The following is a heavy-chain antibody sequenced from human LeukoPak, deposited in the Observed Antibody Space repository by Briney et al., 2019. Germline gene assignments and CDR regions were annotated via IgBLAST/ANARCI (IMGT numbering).Heavy chain of an antibody. CDR3: ARGSFWNAGGRYYGSGSYYGY. CDR2: INHSGST. J-gene: IGHJ4*02. V-gene: IGHV4-34*01. Sequence: SETLSLTCAVYGGSFSGYYWSWIRQPPGKGLEWIGEINHSGSTNYNPSLKSRVTISVDTSKNQFSLKLSSVTAADTAVYYCARGSFWNAGGRYYGSGSYYGYWGQGTLVTVSS. CDR1: GGSFSGYY. D-gene: IGHD3-10*01.